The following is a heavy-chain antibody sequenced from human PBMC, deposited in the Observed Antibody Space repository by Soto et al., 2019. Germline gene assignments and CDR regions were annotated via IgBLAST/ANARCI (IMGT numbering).Heavy chain of an antibody. J-gene: IGHJ4*02. CDR3: ATPGRATWTFDY. V-gene: IGHV1-69*06. Sequence: SVKVSCKASGGTFSSYAISWFRQALGQGLEWKGGIIPIFGTANYAQKFQGRVTITADKSTSTAYMELSSLRSEDTAVYYCATPGRATWTFDYWGQGTLVTASS. CDR2: IIPIFGTA. D-gene: IGHD5-12*01. CDR1: GGTFSSYA.